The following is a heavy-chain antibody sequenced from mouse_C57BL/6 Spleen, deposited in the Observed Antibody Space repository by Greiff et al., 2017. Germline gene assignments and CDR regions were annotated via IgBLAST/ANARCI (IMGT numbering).Heavy chain of an antibody. CDR2: IDPQTGGT. Sequence: QVQLQQSGAELVRPGASVTLSCKASGYTFTDYEMHWVKQTPVHGLEWIGAIDPQTGGTAYNQKFKGKAILTADKSSSTAYMELRSLTSEDSAVYYCIRDYYGSREGDWYFDVWGTGTTVTVSS. CDR1: GYTFTDYE. CDR3: IRDYYGSREGDWYFDV. J-gene: IGHJ1*03. D-gene: IGHD1-1*01. V-gene: IGHV1-15*01.